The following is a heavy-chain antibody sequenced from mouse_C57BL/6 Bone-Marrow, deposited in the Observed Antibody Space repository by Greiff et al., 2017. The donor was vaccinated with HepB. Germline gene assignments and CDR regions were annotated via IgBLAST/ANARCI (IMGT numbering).Heavy chain of an antibody. V-gene: IGHV1-50*01. J-gene: IGHJ2*01. CDR1: GYTFTSYW. CDR2: IDPSDSYT. CDR3: ARGEGNFDY. Sequence: QVQLQQSGAELVKPGASVKLSCKASGYTFTSYWMQWVKQRPGQGLEWIGEIDPSDSYTNYNQKFKGKATLTVDTSSSTAYMQLRSLTSEDSAVYYCARGEGNFDYWGQGTTLTVSS.